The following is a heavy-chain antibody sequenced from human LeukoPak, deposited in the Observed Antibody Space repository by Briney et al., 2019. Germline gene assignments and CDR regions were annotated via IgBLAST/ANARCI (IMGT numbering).Heavy chain of an antibody. CDR3: ARGYDSSGYPYYYYYMDV. D-gene: IGHD3-22*01. V-gene: IGHV4-59*01. CDR2: IYYSGST. Sequence: SSETLSLTCTVSGGSISSYYWSWIRQPPGKGLEWIGYIYYSGSTNYNPSLKSRVTISVDTSKNQFSLKLSSVTAADTAVYYCARGYDSSGYPYYYYYMDVWGKGTTVTISS. J-gene: IGHJ6*03. CDR1: GGSISSYY.